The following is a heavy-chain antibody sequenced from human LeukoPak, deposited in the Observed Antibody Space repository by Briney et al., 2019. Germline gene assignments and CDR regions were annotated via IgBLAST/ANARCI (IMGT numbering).Heavy chain of an antibody. CDR1: AYFISDGWV. V-gene: IGHV4-38-2*02. J-gene: IGHJ5*02. CDR2: IYHSGTT. CDR3: SRLSHIAGAPKVSWFDP. Sequence: PSETLSLTFTVSAYFISDGWVWGMIRQPPGKGLEWSGSIYHSGTTYYNPSLKSRVTMSVDTSNNQFSLKLTSVTAADTAMYYCSRLSHIAGAPKVSWFDPWGQGTLVTVSS. D-gene: IGHD1-26*01.